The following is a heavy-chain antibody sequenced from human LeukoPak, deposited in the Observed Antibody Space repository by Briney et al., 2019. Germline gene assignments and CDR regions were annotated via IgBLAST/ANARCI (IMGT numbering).Heavy chain of an antibody. Sequence: GGSLRLSCAASGCTFGGYGMSWVRQAPGKGLEWVSGINWNGGSTGYADSVKGRLTSSRDNAKKSMYLQMNSLRAEDTALYHCARGAAAGTDYYYGMDVWGQGTTVTVSS. D-gene: IGHD6-13*01. J-gene: IGHJ6*02. CDR3: ARGAAAGTDYYYGMDV. V-gene: IGHV3-20*01. CDR1: GCTFGGYG. CDR2: INWNGGST.